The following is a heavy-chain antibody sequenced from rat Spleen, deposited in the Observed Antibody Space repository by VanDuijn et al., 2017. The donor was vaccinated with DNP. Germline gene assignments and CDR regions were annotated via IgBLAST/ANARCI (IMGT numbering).Heavy chain of an antibody. Sequence: EVQLVESGGDLVQPGRSLKLSCAASGFNFNDYWMGWVRQAPGKGLEWIGEINKDGSTINYTPSLRDKFTIYRDNAQNTLYLQKSELGSEDTAIYYCGRGTNYGSGPDYFDYWGQGVMVTVSS. V-gene: IGHV4-2*01. CDR2: INKDGSTI. D-gene: IGHD1-5*01. CDR3: GRGTNYGSGPDYFDY. J-gene: IGHJ2*01. CDR1: GFNFNDYW.